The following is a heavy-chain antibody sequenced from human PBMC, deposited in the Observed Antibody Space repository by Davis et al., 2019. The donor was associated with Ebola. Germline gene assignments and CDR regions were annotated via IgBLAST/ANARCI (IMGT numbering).Heavy chain of an antibody. CDR3: ARETIVGATEFDY. V-gene: IGHV1-46*02. J-gene: IGHJ4*02. CDR1: GYTFNSYY. CDR2: INPSGGST. D-gene: IGHD1-26*01. Sequence: ASVKVSCKASGYTFNSYYIHWVRQAPGQGLEWMGIINPSGGSTTYAQKFQGRVTMTRDTSTRTVYMELSSLRSEDTAVYYCARETIVGATEFDYWGQGTLVTVSS.